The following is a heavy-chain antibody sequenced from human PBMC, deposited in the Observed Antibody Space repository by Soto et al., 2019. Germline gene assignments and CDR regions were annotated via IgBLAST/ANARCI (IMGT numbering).Heavy chain of an antibody. V-gene: IGHV4-4*07. D-gene: IGHD3-22*01. Sequence: PAGKGLQWLRRIYNRRNPPYTXXIRSRVTMSVDTSKNQLPLKRSSVTAADTAVYFCAGDNGYDYDGMDVGAQGTTVTVSS. CDR2: IYNRRNP. CDR3: AGDNGYDYDGMDV. J-gene: IGHJ6*02.